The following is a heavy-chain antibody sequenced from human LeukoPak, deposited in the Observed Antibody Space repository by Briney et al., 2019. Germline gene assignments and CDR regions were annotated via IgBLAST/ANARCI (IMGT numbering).Heavy chain of an antibody. D-gene: IGHD1-26*01. CDR1: GFTFSSYA. J-gene: IGHJ4*02. V-gene: IGHV3-23*01. CDR2: ISGSGGST. CDR3: AKSRYSGDYFFDH. Sequence: PGGSLRLSCAASGFTFSSYAMSWVRQAPGKGLEWVSVISGSGGSTYYADSVKGRFTISRDNSKNTLYLQMNSLRAEDTAVYYCAKSRYSGDYFFDHWGQGTLVTVSS.